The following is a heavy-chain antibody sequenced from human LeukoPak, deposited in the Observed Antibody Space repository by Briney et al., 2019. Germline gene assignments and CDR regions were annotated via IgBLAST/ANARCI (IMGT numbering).Heavy chain of an antibody. J-gene: IGHJ4*02. CDR2: ISAYTGNT. CDR3: ARGLVNYPEIPFDY. CDR1: GYIFTSYG. V-gene: IGHV1-18*01. D-gene: IGHD2-8*02. Sequence: ASVKVSCKAFGYIFTSYGISWVRQAPGQGLEWMGWISAYTGNTNYAQKLQGRVTMTTDTSTSTAYMELRSLRSDDTAVYYCARGLVNYPEIPFDYWGQGTLVTVSS.